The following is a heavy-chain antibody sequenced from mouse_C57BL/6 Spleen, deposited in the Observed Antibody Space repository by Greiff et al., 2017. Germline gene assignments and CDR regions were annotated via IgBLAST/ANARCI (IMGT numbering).Heavy chain of an antibody. CDR3: ARDRDFDY. CDR1: GYTFTSYW. J-gene: IGHJ2*01. Sequence: QVQLQQPGAELVRPGTSVKLSCKASGYTFTSYWMHWVKQRPGQGLEWIGVIVPSDSYTNYNQKFKGKATLTVDTSSSTAYMQLSSLTSEDSAVYYCARDRDFDYWGQGTTLTVSS. V-gene: IGHV1-59*01. CDR2: IVPSDSYT.